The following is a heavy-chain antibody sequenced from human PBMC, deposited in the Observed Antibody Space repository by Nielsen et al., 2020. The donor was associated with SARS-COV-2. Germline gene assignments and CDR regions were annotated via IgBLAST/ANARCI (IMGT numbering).Heavy chain of an antibody. J-gene: IGHJ6*02. Sequence: ASVKVSCKASGYTFTSYYMHWVRQAPGQGLEWMGIINPSGGSTSYAQKFQGRVTMTRDTSTSTVYMELSSLRSEDTAVYYCASPLSSSSTTGYGMDVWGQGTTVTVSS. CDR3: ASPLSSSSTTGYGMDV. D-gene: IGHD6-6*01. CDR2: INPSGGST. CDR1: GYTFTSYY. V-gene: IGHV1-46*01.